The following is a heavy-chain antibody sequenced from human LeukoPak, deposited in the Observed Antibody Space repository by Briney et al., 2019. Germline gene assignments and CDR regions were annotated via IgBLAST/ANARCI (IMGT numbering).Heavy chain of an antibody. CDR2: IFSSGST. Sequence: SETLSLTCTVSGGSISSYYWSWIRQPAGKGLEWIGRIFSSGSTNYNPSLKTRVTMSVDTSKNQFSLKMTSVTAADTAVYYCARVGRVGPSDYGMDVWGQGTTITVSS. CDR3: ARVGRVGPSDYGMDV. CDR1: GGSISSYY. D-gene: IGHD3-10*01. J-gene: IGHJ6*02. V-gene: IGHV4-4*07.